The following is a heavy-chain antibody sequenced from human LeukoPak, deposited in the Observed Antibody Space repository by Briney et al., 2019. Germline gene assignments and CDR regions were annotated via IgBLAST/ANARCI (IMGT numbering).Heavy chain of an antibody. CDR3: ARVSSGSYFGYYYYMDV. Sequence: GGSLRLSCAASGFTFSNYWMHWVRQAPGKGLVWVSRINSDGSSTSYADSVKGRFTISRANAKNTLYLQMNSLRAEDTAVYYCARVSSGSYFGYYYYMDVWGKGTTVTVSS. CDR2: INSDGSST. D-gene: IGHD1-26*01. CDR1: GFTFSNYW. J-gene: IGHJ6*03. V-gene: IGHV3-74*01.